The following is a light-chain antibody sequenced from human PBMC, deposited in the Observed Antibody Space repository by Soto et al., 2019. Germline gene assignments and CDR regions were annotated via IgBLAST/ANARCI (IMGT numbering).Light chain of an antibody. CDR3: SSFTGRHTYV. CDR1: SSDIGGYNY. J-gene: IGLJ1*01. Sequence: QSALTQPASVSGSPGQSTTISCTGTSSDIGGYNYVSWYQQLPGEAPKLIIYDVSDRPSGVSTRFSGSKSGNTASLTISGLQAEDEGDYYCSSFTGRHTYVFGTGTKVTVL. V-gene: IGLV2-14*01. CDR2: DVS.